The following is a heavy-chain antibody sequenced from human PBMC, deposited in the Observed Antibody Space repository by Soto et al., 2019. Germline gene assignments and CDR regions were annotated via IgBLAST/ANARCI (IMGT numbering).Heavy chain of an antibody. J-gene: IGHJ4*02. Sequence: GGSLRLSCAASGFTFSSYWMHWVRQAPGKGLEWVSAISGSGGSTYYADSVKGRYTISRDNSKNTLYLQMNSLRAEDTAVYYCAKDRSGDFDYWGQGTLVTVSS. CDR1: GFTFSSYW. CDR2: ISGSGGST. CDR3: AKDRSGDFDY. V-gene: IGHV3-23*01.